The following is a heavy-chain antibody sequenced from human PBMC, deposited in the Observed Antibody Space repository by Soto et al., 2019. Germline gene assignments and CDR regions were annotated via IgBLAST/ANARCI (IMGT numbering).Heavy chain of an antibody. Sequence: AASVKVSCKASGYTFTSYAMHWVRQAPGQRLEWMGWINAGNGNTKYSQKFQGRVTITRDTSASTAYMELSSLRSEDTAVYYCARVPPRIAVAGDNWFDPWGQGTLVTVSS. D-gene: IGHD6-19*01. V-gene: IGHV1-3*01. CDR3: ARVPPRIAVAGDNWFDP. CDR1: GYTFTSYA. J-gene: IGHJ5*02. CDR2: INAGNGNT.